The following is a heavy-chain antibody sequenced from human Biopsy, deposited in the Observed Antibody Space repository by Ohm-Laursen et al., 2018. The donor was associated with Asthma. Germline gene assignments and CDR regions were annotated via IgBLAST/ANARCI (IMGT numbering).Heavy chain of an antibody. V-gene: IGHV3-7*01. CDR3: ARTFHFWSPYHADHYQL. CDR1: GFTFGDYW. CDR2: IKHDGSEK. Sequence: SLRLSCSASGFTFGDYWMSWVRQVPGKGLEWVANIKHDGSEKNHVDSLKGRFTISRDNAKNSLYLQMNSLRVEDTAVYYCARTFHFWSPYHADHYQLWGQGTLVTVSS. D-gene: IGHD3-3*02. J-gene: IGHJ1*01.